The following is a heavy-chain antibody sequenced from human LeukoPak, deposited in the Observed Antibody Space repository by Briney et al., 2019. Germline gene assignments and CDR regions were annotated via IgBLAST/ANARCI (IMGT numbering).Heavy chain of an antibody. CDR1: GFSLRSFW. J-gene: IGHJ4*02. Sequence: GESLRLSCAVSGFSLRSFWISWVRLAPGKGLEWVANIRQDGSEKYYVDSVKGRFTISRDNAKNSLYLQMNSLRTEDTAVYYCAKGARSYGLAADYWGQGTLVTVSS. CDR3: AKGARSYGLAADY. CDR2: IRQDGSEK. V-gene: IGHV3-7*01. D-gene: IGHD5-18*01.